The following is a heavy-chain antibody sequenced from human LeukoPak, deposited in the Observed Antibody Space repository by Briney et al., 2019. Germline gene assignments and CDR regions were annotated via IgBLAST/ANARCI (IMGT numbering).Heavy chain of an antibody. CDR3: ARGSGSYPPLDY. CDR1: GGSVSGYH. CDR2: IYTSGST. J-gene: IGHJ4*02. Sequence: SETLCLTCTVSGGSVSGYHWSWVRKPAGKGLEWIGRIYTSGSTNYNPSLKSRVTMSVDTSKNQFSLELSSVTAADTAVYYCARGSGSYPPLDYWGQGTLVTVSS. D-gene: IGHD3-10*01. V-gene: IGHV4-4*07.